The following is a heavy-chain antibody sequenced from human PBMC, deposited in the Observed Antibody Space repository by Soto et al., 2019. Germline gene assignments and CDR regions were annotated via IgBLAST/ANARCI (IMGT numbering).Heavy chain of an antibody. D-gene: IGHD5-12*01. CDR1: GFIFSSDA. J-gene: IGHJ5*01. V-gene: IGHV3-23*01. Sequence: EVQLLESGGGLVQPGGSLRLSCAAAGFIFSSDAMSWVRQAPGKGLEWVLAISGSGGSTFYEDSVKGRFTISRDTSKHTLFLQMNSLRSEDTAVYYCAMDRGRGYDWFDYWGRGTLVTVSS. CDR3: AMDRGRGYDWFDY. CDR2: ISGSGGST.